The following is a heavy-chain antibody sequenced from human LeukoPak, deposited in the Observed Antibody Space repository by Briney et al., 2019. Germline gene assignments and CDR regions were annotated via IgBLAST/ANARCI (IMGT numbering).Heavy chain of an antibody. CDR3: ARAPPLWFGELYFDY. V-gene: IGHV3-48*04. D-gene: IGHD3-10*01. CDR2: ISSSSSTI. CDR1: GFTFSSYS. Sequence: GGSLRLSCAASGFTFSSYSMNWVRQAPGKGLEWVSYISSSSSTIYYADSVKGRFTISRDNAKNSLYLQMNSLRAEDTAVYYCARAPPLWFGELYFDYWGRGTLVTVSS. J-gene: IGHJ4*02.